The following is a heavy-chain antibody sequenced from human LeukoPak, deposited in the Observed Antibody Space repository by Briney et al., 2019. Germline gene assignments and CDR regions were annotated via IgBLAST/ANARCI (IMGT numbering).Heavy chain of an antibody. CDR1: GGTFSSYA. V-gene: IGHV1-69*13. CDR2: IIPIFGTA. CDR3: ARDLDIAAAGTEVG. Sequence: ASVKVSCKASGGTFSSYAISWVRQAPGQGLEWMGGIIPIFGTANYAQKFQGRVTITADESTSTAYMELSSLGSEDTAVYYCARDLDIAAAGTEVGWGQGTLVTVSS. D-gene: IGHD6-13*01. J-gene: IGHJ4*02.